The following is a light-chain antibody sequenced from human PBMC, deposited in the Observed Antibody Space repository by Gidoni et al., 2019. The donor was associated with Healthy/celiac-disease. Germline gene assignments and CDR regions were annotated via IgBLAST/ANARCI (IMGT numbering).Light chain of an antibody. CDR2: DAS. J-gene: IGKJ4*01. CDR3: QQRSNWPPLT. V-gene: IGKV3-11*01. Sequence: ICFTQSPSTLSLSPGERATLSCRASQSVSSYLAWYQQKPGQAPRLLIYDASNRATGIPARFSGSGSGTDFTLTISSLEPEDFAVYYCQQRSNWPPLTFGGGTKVEIK. CDR1: QSVSSY.